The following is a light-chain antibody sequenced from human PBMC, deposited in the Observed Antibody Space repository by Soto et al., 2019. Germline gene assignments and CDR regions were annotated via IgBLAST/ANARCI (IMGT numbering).Light chain of an antibody. CDR1: SSDVGSYNL. Sequence: LTRPASVSGSAVHVIPTSRTGTSSDVGSYNLVSWYQQHPGKAPKLMIYEVSKRPSGVSNRFSGSKSGNTASLTISGLQAEDEADYYCCSYAGSSTYVFGTVTKVTVL. CDR2: EVS. V-gene: IGLV2-23*02. J-gene: IGLJ1*01. CDR3: CSYAGSSTYV.